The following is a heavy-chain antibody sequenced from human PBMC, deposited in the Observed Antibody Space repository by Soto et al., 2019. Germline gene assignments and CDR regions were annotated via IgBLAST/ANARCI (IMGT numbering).Heavy chain of an antibody. CDR3: ARGPDDSDVPPWDH. J-gene: IGHJ4*02. CDR1: GYNFNQYY. Sequence: QVQLVQSGPEVRKPGASVRLSCATSGYNFNQYYIHWVRQAPGQGLEWMGIINLRGGTTEYAHKFRGRVTVTGDTSTRTAYMELSSLRSEDTAVYCCARGPDDSDVPPWDHWGQGTLITVSS. D-gene: IGHD4-17*01. CDR2: INLRGGTT. V-gene: IGHV1-46*02.